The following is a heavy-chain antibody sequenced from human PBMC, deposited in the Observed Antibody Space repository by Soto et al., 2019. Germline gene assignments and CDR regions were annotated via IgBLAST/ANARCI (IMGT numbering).Heavy chain of an antibody. V-gene: IGHV3-48*02. CDR3: ARDNGMAGSFDP. J-gene: IGHJ5*02. CDR2: ISIGSTTI. D-gene: IGHD2-8*01. Sequence: GGSLRLSCAASGFTFSTYSMNWARQAPGKGLEWIAYISIGSTTIFYADSVKGRFTIPRDNAKSSLYLQMNSLRDEDTAVYYCARDNGMAGSFDPWGQGTLVTVSS. CDR1: GFTFSTYS.